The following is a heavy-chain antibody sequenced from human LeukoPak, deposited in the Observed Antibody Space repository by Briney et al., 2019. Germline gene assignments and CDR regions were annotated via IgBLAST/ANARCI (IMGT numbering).Heavy chain of an antibody. CDR2: ISGSGGST. J-gene: IGHJ3*02. V-gene: IGHV3-23*01. CDR1: GFTFSSYA. D-gene: IGHD3-9*01. CDR3: AKDPGDILTGYYMGPDAFDI. Sequence: PAGSLRLSCAASGFTFSSYAMSWVRQAPGKGLEWVSAISGSGGSTYYADSVKGRFTISRDNSKNTLFLQMNSMRAEDTAVYYCAKDPGDILTGYYMGPDAFDIWGRGTVVTVSS.